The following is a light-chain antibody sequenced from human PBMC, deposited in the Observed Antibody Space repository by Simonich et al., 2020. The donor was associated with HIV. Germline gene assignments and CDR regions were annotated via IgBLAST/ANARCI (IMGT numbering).Light chain of an antibody. CDR1: RSVLYRSNNKNY. Sequence: DIVMTQSPDSLAVSLGERATVNCRSSRSVLYRSNNKNYLTWYQQKPGQPPKLLIYWASTRESGVPDRFSGSGSGTDFTLTISSLQAEDVAVYYCQQYYSSPFTFGPGTKVDIK. J-gene: IGKJ3*01. V-gene: IGKV4-1*01. CDR3: QQYYSSPFT. CDR2: WAS.